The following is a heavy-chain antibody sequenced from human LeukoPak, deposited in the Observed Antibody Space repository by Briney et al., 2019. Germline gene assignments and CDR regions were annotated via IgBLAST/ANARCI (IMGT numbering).Heavy chain of an antibody. CDR3: AKALITMIVVVSTHDAFDI. CDR2: ISGSGGST. D-gene: IGHD3-22*01. V-gene: IGHV3-23*01. CDR1: GFTFSSYG. Sequence: GGSLRLSCAASGFTFSSYGTSWVRRAPGKGLEWVSAISGSGGSTYYADSVKGRFTISRDNSKNTLYLQMNSLRAEDTAVYYCAKALITMIVVVSTHDAFDIWGQGTMVTVSS. J-gene: IGHJ3*02.